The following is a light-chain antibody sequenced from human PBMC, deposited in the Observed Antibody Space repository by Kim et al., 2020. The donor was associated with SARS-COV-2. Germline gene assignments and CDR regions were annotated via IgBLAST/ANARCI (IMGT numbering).Light chain of an antibody. J-gene: IGKJ1*01. CDR2: KAS. CDR3: QQYNTYPWT. V-gene: IGKV1-5*03. CDR1: QTINIW. Sequence: AYVGDRVTITCRASQTINIWLAWYQQKPGKAPKLLIYKASSLESGVPSRFSGSGSGTEFTLTISSLQPDDFATYYCQQYNTYPWTFGQGTKVDIK.